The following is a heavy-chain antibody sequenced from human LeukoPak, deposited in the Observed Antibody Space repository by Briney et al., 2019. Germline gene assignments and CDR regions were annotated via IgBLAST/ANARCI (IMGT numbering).Heavy chain of an antibody. V-gene: IGHV1-46*01. J-gene: IGHJ4*02. CDR2: INPSGGST. Sequence: ASVKVSCKASGYTFTSYYMHWVRQAPGQGLEWMGIINPSGGSTSYAQKFQGRVTMTRDTSTSTVYMELSSLRSEDTAVYYCASYTYYYDSSALGYFDYWGQGTLVTVSS. D-gene: IGHD3-22*01. CDR1: GYTFTSYY. CDR3: ASYTYYYDSSALGYFDY.